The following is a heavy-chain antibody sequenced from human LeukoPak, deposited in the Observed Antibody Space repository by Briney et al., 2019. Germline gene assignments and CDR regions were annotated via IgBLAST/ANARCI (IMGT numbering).Heavy chain of an antibody. V-gene: IGHV3-48*03. D-gene: IGHD6-19*01. CDR2: ISSSGSTI. CDR1: GFTFSSYE. J-gene: IGHJ6*02. Sequence: GGSLRLSCAASGFTFSSYEMNWVRQAPGKGLEWVSYISSSGSTIYYADSVKGRFTISRDNAKNSLYLQMNSLRAEDTAVYYCARSGYSSGWSNYYYYGMDVWGPGTTVTVSS. CDR3: ARSGYSSGWSNYYYYGMDV.